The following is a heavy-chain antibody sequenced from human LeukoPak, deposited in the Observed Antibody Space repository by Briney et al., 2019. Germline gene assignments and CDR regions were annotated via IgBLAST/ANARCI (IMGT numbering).Heavy chain of an antibody. J-gene: IGHJ5*02. V-gene: IGHV1-8*02. CDR3: ARARSYRYCSGGSCYSKYNWFDP. CDR1: GYTFTGYY. CDR2: MNPNSGNT. D-gene: IGHD2-15*01. Sequence: ASVKVSCKASGYTFTGYYMHWVRQAPGQGLEWMGWMNPNSGNTGYAQKFQGRVTMTRNTSISTAYMELSSLRSEDMAVYYCARARSYRYCSGGSCYSKYNWFDPLGQGTLVTVSS.